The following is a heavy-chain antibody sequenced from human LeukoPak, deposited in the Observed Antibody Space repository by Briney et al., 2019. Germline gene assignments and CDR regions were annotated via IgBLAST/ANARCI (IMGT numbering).Heavy chain of an antibody. Sequence: APVKVSCKASGYTFTGYYMHWVRQAPGQGLEWMGWINPNSGGTNYAQKFQGRVTITRVTSISTAYMELSRLRSDDTAVYYCARVPRQQLVPDGYWGQGTLVTVSS. CDR3: ARVPRQQLVPDGY. CDR1: GYTFTGYY. D-gene: IGHD6-13*01. V-gene: IGHV1-2*02. J-gene: IGHJ4*02. CDR2: INPNSGGT.